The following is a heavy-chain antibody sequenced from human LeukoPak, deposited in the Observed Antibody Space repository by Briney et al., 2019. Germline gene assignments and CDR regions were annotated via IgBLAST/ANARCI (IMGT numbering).Heavy chain of an antibody. Sequence: NSSETLSLTWTVSRGSISSNYWGWIRQPPGKGLEWIGYMHYSGSTNYSPSLKSRVTISVDMSKNQFSLKLSAVTAADTAVYYCARDNGMATIEGAFDIWGQGTMVTVSS. CDR3: ARDNGMATIEGAFDI. CDR1: RGSISSNY. V-gene: IGHV4-59*01. CDR2: MHYSGST. J-gene: IGHJ3*02. D-gene: IGHD5-24*01.